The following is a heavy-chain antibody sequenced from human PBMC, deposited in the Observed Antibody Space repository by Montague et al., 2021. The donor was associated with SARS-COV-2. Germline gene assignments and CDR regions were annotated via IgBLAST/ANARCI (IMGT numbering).Heavy chain of an antibody. CDR3: ARDLLPPRTAIKTNFFGLDV. Sequence: SETLSLTCTVPGGFISSSYWSWIRQPPGKGLEWIGYIYHSENTNYNPSLKSRVTISIDTSMNQFSLSLSSMTAADTAVYFCARDLLPPRTAIKTNFFGLDVWGQGTTVIVSS. J-gene: IGHJ6*02. CDR1: GGFISSSY. V-gene: IGHV4-59*01. CDR2: IYHSENT. D-gene: IGHD2-21*02.